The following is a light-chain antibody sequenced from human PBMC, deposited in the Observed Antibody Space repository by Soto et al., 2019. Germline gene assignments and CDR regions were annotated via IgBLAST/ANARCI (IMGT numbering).Light chain of an antibody. J-gene: IGKJ1*01. CDR1: QSISSW. CDR3: QQYSSYWT. CDR2: DAS. Sequence: DIQMTQSPSTLSASVGDRVTITCRARQSISSWLAWYQQKPGKAPKLLIYDASSLESGVPSRFSGSGSGTEFTLTISSLQPDDFATYYCQQYSSYWTFGQGTKVDI. V-gene: IGKV1-5*01.